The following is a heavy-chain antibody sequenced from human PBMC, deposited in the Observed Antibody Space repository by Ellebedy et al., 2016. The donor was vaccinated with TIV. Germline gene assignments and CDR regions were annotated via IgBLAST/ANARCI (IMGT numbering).Heavy chain of an antibody. CDR2: ISGSGGST. V-gene: IGHV3-23*01. J-gene: IGHJ4*02. D-gene: IGHD2-15*01. CDR3: AKDCGDLDKLVVGTSPTGIADVDY. CDR1: GFTFRNYA. Sequence: PGGSLRLSCAASGFTFRNYATSWVRKAPGKGLEWVSVISGSGGSTYYAASVKGRFTISRANSKNTLHLQMNSLRAEDTAVYYCAKDCGDLDKLVVGTSPTGIADVDYWGQGTLVTVSS.